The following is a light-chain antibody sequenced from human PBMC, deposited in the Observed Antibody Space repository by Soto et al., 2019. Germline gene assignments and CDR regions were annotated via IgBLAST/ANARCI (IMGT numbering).Light chain of an antibody. Sequence: EIVMTQSPATLSVSPGERATLSCRASQSVSTNLAWYQQKPCQAPRLLIYPASVRATGIPARFRGSGTGTEFTLTISSLQCEDFAVYYCQQYDERPPNLSVGGGTKVEIK. V-gene: IGKV3-15*01. CDR2: PAS. J-gene: IGKJ4*01. CDR3: QQYDERPPNLS. CDR1: QSVSTN.